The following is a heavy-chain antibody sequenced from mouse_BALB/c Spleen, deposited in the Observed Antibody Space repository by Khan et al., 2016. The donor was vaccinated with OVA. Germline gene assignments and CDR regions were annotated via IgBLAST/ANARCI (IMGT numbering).Heavy chain of an antibody. CDR2: INPYNDGT. V-gene: IGHV1S136*01. Sequence: IQLVQSGPELVKPGASVKMSCKASGYTFTNYVMHWVKQKPGQGLEWIGYINPYNDGTNYNEKFKGKATLTSDKSSSTAYMELSSLTSEDSAVYYCARYASSPYYALDYWGQGTSVTVSS. CDR3: ARYASSPYYALDY. D-gene: IGHD1-1*01. J-gene: IGHJ4*01. CDR1: GYTFTNYV.